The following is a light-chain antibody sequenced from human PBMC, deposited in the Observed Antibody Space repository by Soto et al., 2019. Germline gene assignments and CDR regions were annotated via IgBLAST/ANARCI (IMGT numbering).Light chain of an antibody. CDR2: AAS. CDR1: QSISSY. CDR3: QQSYSTTWT. V-gene: IGKV1-39*01. Sequence: DIPMTQSPSSLSASVGDRVTITCRASQSISSYLNWYQQKPGKAPKLLIYAASSLQSGVPSRFSGSGSGTDFTLTISSLQPEDFATYSCQQSYSTTWTFGQGTKVEIK. J-gene: IGKJ1*01.